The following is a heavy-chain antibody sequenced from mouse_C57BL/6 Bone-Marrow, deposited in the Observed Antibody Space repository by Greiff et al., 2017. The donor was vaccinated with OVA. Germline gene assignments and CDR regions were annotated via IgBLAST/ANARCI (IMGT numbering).Heavy chain of an antibody. CDR3: AKRGSTMVTGWYFDV. V-gene: IGHV3-8*01. CDR1: GYSITSDY. D-gene: IGHD2-2*01. Sequence: VQLQQSGPGLAKPSQTLSLTCSVTGYSITSDYWNWIRKFPGNKLEYMGYISYSGSTYYNPSLKSRISITRDTSKNQYYLQLNSVTTEDTATYYCAKRGSTMVTGWYFDVWGTGTTVTVSS. CDR2: ISYSGST. J-gene: IGHJ1*03.